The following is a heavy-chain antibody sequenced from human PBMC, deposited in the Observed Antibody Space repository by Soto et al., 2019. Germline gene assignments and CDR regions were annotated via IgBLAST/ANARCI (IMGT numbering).Heavy chain of an antibody. D-gene: IGHD6-19*01. CDR3: AKSDLFVAGTVSYYYYGMDV. CDR2: ISGSGGST. J-gene: IGHJ6*02. CDR1: GFTFSSYA. Sequence: GGSLRLSCAASGFTFSSYAMSWVRQAPGKGLEWVSAISGSGGSTYYADSVKGRFTISRDNSKNTLYLQMNSLRAEDTAVYYCAKSDLFVAGTVSYYYYGMDVWGQGTTVTVSS. V-gene: IGHV3-23*01.